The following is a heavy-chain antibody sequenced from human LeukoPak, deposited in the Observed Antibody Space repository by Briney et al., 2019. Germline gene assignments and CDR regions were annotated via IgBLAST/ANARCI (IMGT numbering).Heavy chain of an antibody. Sequence: PGGSLRLSCAASGFTFSSYAMHWVRQAPGKGLEWVAVISYDGSNKYYADSVKGRFTISRDNSKNTLYLQMNSLRAEDTAVYYCARDTYSSSWYGWFDPWGQGTLVTVSS. D-gene: IGHD6-13*01. CDR2: ISYDGSNK. V-gene: IGHV3-30-3*01. CDR1: GFTFSSYA. CDR3: ARDTYSSSWYGWFDP. J-gene: IGHJ5*02.